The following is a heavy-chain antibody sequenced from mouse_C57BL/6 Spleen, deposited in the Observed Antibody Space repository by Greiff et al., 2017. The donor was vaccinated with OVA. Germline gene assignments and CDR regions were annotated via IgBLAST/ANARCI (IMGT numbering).Heavy chain of an antibody. Sequence: ESGPGLVKPSQSLSLTCSVTGYSITSGYYWNWIRQFPGNKLEWMGYISYDGSNNYNPSLKNRISITRDTSKNQFFLKLNSVTTEDTATYYCARAGSSYGYFDVWGTGTTVTVAS. CDR1: GYSITSGYY. CDR2: ISYDGSN. CDR3: ARAGSSYGYFDV. J-gene: IGHJ1*03. V-gene: IGHV3-6*01. D-gene: IGHD1-1*01.